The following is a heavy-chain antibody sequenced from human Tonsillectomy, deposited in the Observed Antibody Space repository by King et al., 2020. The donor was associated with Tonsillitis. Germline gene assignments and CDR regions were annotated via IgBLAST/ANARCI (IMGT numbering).Heavy chain of an antibody. J-gene: IGHJ4*02. CDR3: AGSGATFDS. Sequence: QLQESGPGLVKPSQTLALTCPVSGGSISRGDDFWSWIRQHPGKCLEWIAFISYTGSTSYKPSLKSRVTISVDTSKNQFSLRLTSVSAADTAVYYCAGSGATFDSWGQGTLVTVSS. CDR1: GGSISRGDDF. V-gene: IGHV4-31*03. CDR2: ISYTGST. D-gene: IGHD2-15*01.